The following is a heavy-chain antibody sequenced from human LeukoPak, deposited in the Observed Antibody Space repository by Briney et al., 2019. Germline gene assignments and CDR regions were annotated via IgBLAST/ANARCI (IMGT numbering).Heavy chain of an antibody. J-gene: IGHJ4*02. CDR1: GGSISSSSYY. D-gene: IGHD5-18*01. V-gene: IGHV4-39*07. CDR3: ARDQGGYSGFDY. Sequence: PSETLSLTCTVSGGSISSSSYYWSWIRQPPGKGLEWIGEINHSGSTNYNPSLKSRVTISVDTSKNQFSLKLSSVTAADTAVYYCARDQGGYSGFDYWGQGTLVTVSS. CDR2: INHSGST.